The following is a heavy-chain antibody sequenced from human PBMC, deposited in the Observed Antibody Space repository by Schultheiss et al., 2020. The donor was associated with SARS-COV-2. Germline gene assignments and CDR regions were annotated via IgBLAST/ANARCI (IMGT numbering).Heavy chain of an antibody. D-gene: IGHD1-26*01. CDR1: GFSLSTSGMR. V-gene: IGHV2-70*04. CDR3: ARIIVGATSGDAFDI. J-gene: IGHJ3*02. Sequence: SGPTLVKPTQTLTLTCTFSGFSLSTSGMRVSWIRQPPGKALEWLARIDWDDDKYYSTSLKTRLTISKDTSKNQVVLTMTNMDPVDTATYYCARIIVGATSGDAFDIWGQGTMVTVSS. CDR2: IDWDDDK.